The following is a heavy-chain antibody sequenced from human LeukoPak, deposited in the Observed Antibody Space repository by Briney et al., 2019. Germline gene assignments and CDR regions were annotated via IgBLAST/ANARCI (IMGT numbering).Heavy chain of an antibody. CDR2: ISLTGGST. J-gene: IGHJ4*02. D-gene: IGHD6-6*01. CDR3: VRRGSYFDY. V-gene: IGHV3-23*01. CDR1: GFTFSNYA. Sequence: GGPLRLSCAASGFTFSNYAMSWVRQAPGKGLEWVSIISLTGGSTYYADSVKGRFTISRDNSKNTLYLHISSLRAEDTARYYCVRRGSYFDYWGQGTLVAVSS.